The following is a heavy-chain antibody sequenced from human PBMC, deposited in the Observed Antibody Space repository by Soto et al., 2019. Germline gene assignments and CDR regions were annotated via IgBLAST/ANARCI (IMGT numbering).Heavy chain of an antibody. CDR1: GFTFSSYE. CDR2: ISSSGSTI. V-gene: IGHV3-48*03. Sequence: VGSLRLSCAASGFTFSSYEMNWVRQAPGKGLEWVSYISSSGSTIYYADSVKGRFTISRDNAKNSLYLQMNSLRAEDTAVYYCARVLGNWFDPWGQGTLVTVSS. J-gene: IGHJ5*02. CDR3: ARVLGNWFDP.